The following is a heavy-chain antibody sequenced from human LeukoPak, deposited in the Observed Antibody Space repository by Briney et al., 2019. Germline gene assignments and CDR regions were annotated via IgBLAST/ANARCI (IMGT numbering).Heavy chain of an antibody. CDR1: GGTFSSYA. V-gene: IGHV1-46*01. CDR3: AREGGYKTYYYDSSGYPFFDY. D-gene: IGHD3-22*01. J-gene: IGHJ4*02. CDR2: INPSGGST. Sequence: ASVKVSCKASGGTFSSYAISWVRQAPGQGLEWMGIINPSGGSTSYAQKFQGRVTMTRDTSTSTVYMELSSLRSEDTAVYYCAREGGYKTYYYDSSGYPFFDYWGQGTLVTVSS.